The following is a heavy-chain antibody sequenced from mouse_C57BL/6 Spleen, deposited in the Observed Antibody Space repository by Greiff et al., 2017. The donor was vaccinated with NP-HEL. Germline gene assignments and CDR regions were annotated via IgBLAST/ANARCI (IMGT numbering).Heavy chain of an antibody. CDR2: IDPEDGET. CDR1: GFNIKDYY. J-gene: IGHJ2*01. Sequence: EVQLQQSGAELVKPGASVKLSCTASGFNIKDYYMHWVKQRTEQGLEWIGRIDPEDGETKYDPKFKGKATITADTSSNTAYLQLSSLTSEDTAVYDCARDVQGYFDYWGQGTPLTVSS. V-gene: IGHV14-2*01. CDR3: ARDVQGYFDY.